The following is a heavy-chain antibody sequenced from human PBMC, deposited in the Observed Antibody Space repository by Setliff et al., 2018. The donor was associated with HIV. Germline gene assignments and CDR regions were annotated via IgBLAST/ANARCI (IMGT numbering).Heavy chain of an antibody. CDR2: IYYSGST. J-gene: IGHJ6*03. Sequence: SETLSLTCTVSGGSFTSRSYYWGWIRQYPGKGLEWIGYIYYSGSTYYNPALKSRVTISVDTSKNQFSLKLSSVTAADTAVYYCARRTAPPSGFYSHYYFDVWGKGTTVTVSS. CDR1: GGSFTSRSYY. D-gene: IGHD6-6*01. CDR3: ARRTAPPSGFYSHYYFDV. V-gene: IGHV4-39*07.